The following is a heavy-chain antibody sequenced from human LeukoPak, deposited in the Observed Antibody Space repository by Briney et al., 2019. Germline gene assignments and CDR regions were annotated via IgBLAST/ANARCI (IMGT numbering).Heavy chain of an antibody. Sequence: SETLSLTCTVSGGSISSYYWSWIRQPPGKALEWIGYIYYSGSTNYNPSLESRVTISVDTPKNQFSLKLSSVTAADTAVYYCARGGSRPSYYDIWSGLDYWGRGTLVTVSS. V-gene: IGHV4-59*01. D-gene: IGHD3-3*01. CDR1: GGSISSYY. J-gene: IGHJ4*02. CDR2: IYYSGST. CDR3: ARGGSRPSYYDIWSGLDY.